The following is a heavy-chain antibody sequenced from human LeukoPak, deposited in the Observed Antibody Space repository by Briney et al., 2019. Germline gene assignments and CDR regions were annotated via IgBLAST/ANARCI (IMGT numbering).Heavy chain of an antibody. CDR3: ARDPNPSREQFPYCGGDCYSMDV. J-gene: IGHJ6*04. D-gene: IGHD2-21*02. CDR2: ISSSSSTI. V-gene: IGHV3-48*01. CDR1: GFTFSSYA. Sequence: GGSLRLSCAASGFTFSSYAMSWVRQAPGKGLEWVSYISSSSSTIYYADSVKGRFTISRDNAKNSLYLQMNSLRAEDTAVYYCARDPNPSREQFPYCGGDCYSMDVWGKGTTVTVSS.